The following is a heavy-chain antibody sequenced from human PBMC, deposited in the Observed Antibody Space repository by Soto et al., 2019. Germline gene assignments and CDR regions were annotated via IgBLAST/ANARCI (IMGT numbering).Heavy chain of an antibody. CDR3: ASAPSYDILTGYPYYFDY. CDR2: IIPIFGTA. CDR1: GGTFSSYA. D-gene: IGHD3-9*01. V-gene: IGHV1-69*13. J-gene: IGHJ4*02. Sequence: SVKVSCKASGGTFSSYAISWVRQAPGQGLEWMGGIIPIFGTANYAQKFQGRVTITADESTSTAYMELSSLRSEDTAVYYCASAPSYDILTGYPYYFDYWGQGTLVTVSS.